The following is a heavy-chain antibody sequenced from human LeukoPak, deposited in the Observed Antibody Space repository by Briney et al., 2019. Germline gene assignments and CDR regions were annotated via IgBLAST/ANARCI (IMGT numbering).Heavy chain of an antibody. Sequence: GGSLRLSCAASGFIFSRYWMTWVRQAPGKGLEWVANIKEDGSEKYYVDSVKGRFTISRDNAKKSLYLEMSSLRADDTAAYYCARDAEITLGTDSWGHGTLVVVSS. V-gene: IGHV3-7*01. J-gene: IGHJ5*01. CDR2: IKEDGSEK. CDR3: ARDAEITLGTDS. D-gene: IGHD3-16*01. CDR1: GFIFSRYW.